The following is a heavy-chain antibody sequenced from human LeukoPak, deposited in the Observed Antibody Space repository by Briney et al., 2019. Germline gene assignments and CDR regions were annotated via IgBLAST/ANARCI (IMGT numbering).Heavy chain of an antibody. CDR2: IKQDGSEK. J-gene: IGHJ6*03. Sequence: PGGSLRLSCAASGFTFSSYWMSWVRQAPGKGLEWVANIKQDGSEKYYVDSVKGRFTISRDNANNSLYLQMNSLRAEDTAVYYCARDRSVITIFVGNYYYYMDVWGKGTTVTVSS. D-gene: IGHD3-3*01. CDR1: GFTFSSYW. CDR3: ARDRSVITIFVGNYYYYMDV. V-gene: IGHV3-7*01.